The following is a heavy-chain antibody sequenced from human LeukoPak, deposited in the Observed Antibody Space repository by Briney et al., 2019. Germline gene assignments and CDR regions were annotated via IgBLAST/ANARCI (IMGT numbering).Heavy chain of an antibody. J-gene: IGHJ4*02. CDR1: GYSFTSYW. D-gene: IGHD3-10*01. CDR2: IFPGDSDT. CDR3: ASVYYASGTYRLDY. Sequence: GESLKISCKGSGYSFTSYWIGWVRQMPGKGLEWMGIIFPGDSDTGYSPSFQGQVTISADKSISTAYLQWSSLKASDTAMYYCASVYYASGTYRLDYWGQGTLVTVSS. V-gene: IGHV5-51*01.